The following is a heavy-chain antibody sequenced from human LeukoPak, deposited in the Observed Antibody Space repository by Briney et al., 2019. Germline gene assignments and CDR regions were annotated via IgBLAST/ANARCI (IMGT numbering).Heavy chain of an antibody. Sequence: PSETLSLTCAVYGGSFSGYYWSWIRQPPGKGLEWIGEINHSGSTNYNPSLKSRVTISVDTSKNQFSLKLSSVTAADTAVYYCARGGRYCSSTSCFHLSLVWFDPWGQGTLVTVSS. CDR2: INHSGST. CDR3: ARGGRYCSSTSCFHLSLVWFDP. V-gene: IGHV4-34*01. CDR1: GGSFSGYY. J-gene: IGHJ5*02. D-gene: IGHD2-2*01.